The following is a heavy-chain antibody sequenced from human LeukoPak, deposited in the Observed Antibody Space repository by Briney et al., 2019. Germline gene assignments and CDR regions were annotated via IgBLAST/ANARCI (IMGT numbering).Heavy chain of an antibody. Sequence: GGSLRLSCAASGFTVSSNYMSWVRQAPGKGLEWVSLISWDGGSTYYADSVKGRFTISRDNSKNSLYLQMNSLRTEDTALYYCAKDGEHYYDSSGYYGHFDYWGQGTLVTVSS. V-gene: IGHV3-43*01. J-gene: IGHJ4*02. CDR3: AKDGEHYYDSSGYYGHFDY. CDR2: ISWDGGST. D-gene: IGHD3-22*01. CDR1: GFTVSSNY.